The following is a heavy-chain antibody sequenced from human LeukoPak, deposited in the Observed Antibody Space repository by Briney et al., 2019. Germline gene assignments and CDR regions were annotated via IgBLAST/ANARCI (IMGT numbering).Heavy chain of an antibody. D-gene: IGHD3/OR15-3a*01. V-gene: IGHV3-21*01. CDR1: GFTFSSYS. CDR2: ISSSSSYI. CDR3: ARDGTGTRWNYLDY. J-gene: IGHJ4*02. Sequence: KTGGSLRLSCAASGFTFSSYSMNWVRQAPGKGLEWVSSISSSSSYIYYADSVKGRFTISRDNAKNSLFLQMNSLRGEDTAVYYCARDGTGTRWNYLDYWGQGTLVTVSP.